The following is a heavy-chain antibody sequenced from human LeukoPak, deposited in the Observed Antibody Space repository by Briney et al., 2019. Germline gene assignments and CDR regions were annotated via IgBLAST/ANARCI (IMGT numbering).Heavy chain of an antibody. CDR1: GGSFSGYY. V-gene: IGHV4-34*01. CDR2: INHSGST. J-gene: IGHJ6*03. Sequence: SETLSLTCAVYGGSFSGYYWSWIRQPPGKGLEWIGEINHSGSTNYNPSLKSRVTISVDTSKNQFSLKLSSVTAADTAVYYCARRKAGRGSGWYPYYYYYMDVWGKGTTVTVSS. CDR3: ARRKAGRGSGWYPYYYYYMDV. D-gene: IGHD6-19*01.